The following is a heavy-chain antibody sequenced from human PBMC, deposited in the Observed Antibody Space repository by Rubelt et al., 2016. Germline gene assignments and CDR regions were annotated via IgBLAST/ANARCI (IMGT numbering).Heavy chain of an antibody. CDR1: GGSISSSSYY. Sequence: QLQLRESGPGLLRPSEALSLTCTVSGGSISSSSYYWGWIRQPPGKGLEWIGSIYYSGSTYYNPSLKSRVTISVDTSKNQFSLKLSLWTAADTAVYYCAAAPDSSGYYGNFDYWGQGTLVTVSS. J-gene: IGHJ4*02. D-gene: IGHD3-22*01. CDR2: IYYSGST. CDR3: AAAPDSSGYYGNFDY. V-gene: IGHV4-39*01.